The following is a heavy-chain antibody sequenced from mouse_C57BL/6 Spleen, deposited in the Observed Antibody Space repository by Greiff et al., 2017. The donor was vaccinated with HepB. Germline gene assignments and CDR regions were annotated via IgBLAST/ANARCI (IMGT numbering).Heavy chain of an antibody. Sequence: VQLQESGAELVKPGASVKISCKASGYAFSSYWMNWVKQRPGKGLEWIGQIYPGDGDTNYNGKFKGKATLTADKSSSTAYMQLSSLTSEDAAVYFCARMDSNIFAYWGQGTLVTVSA. J-gene: IGHJ3*01. CDR2: IYPGDGDT. D-gene: IGHD2-5*01. V-gene: IGHV1-80*01. CDR3: ARMDSNIFAY. CDR1: GYAFSSYW.